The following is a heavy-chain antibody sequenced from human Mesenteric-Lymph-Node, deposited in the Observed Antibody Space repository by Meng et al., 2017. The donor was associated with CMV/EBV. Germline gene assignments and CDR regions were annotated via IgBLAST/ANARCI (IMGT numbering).Heavy chain of an antibody. CDR1: GFTFDDYG. Sequence: GESLKISCAASGFTFDDYGMSWVRQAPGKGLEWLTFIRYDGSNEYYADSVKGRFTISRDNSKNTLFLQMNSLRADDTAVYYCAKGSHSSGYYYSFDYWGQGTLVTVSS. D-gene: IGHD3-22*01. J-gene: IGHJ4*02. V-gene: IGHV3-30*02. CDR2: IRYDGSNE. CDR3: AKGSHSSGYYYSFDY.